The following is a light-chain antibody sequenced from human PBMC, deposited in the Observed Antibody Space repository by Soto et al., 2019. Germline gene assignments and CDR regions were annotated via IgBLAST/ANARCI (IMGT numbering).Light chain of an antibody. CDR1: QSISSY. CDR3: QQAASFPIT. Sequence: IQMTQSPSSLSASVGDRVTITCRASQSISSYLNWYQQKPGKAPKLLIYAASSLQSGVPSRFSGSGSGTDFTLTINSLQPEDFATYYCQQAASFPITFGQGTRLEIK. V-gene: IGKV1-39*01. CDR2: AAS. J-gene: IGKJ5*01.